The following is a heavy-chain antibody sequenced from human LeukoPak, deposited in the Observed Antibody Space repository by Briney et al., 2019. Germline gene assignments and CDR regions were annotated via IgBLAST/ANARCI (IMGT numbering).Heavy chain of an antibody. CDR3: ARVGDGYNIDY. D-gene: IGHD5-24*01. J-gene: IGHJ4*02. CDR2: IYYSGST. Sequence: SETLSLTCTVSGGSISSGGYYWSWIRQHPGKGLEWIGYIYYSGSTYYNPSLKSRLTISVDTSKNQFSLKLSSVTAADTAVYYCARVGDGYNIDYWGQGTLVTVSS. CDR1: GGSISSGGYY. V-gene: IGHV4-31*03.